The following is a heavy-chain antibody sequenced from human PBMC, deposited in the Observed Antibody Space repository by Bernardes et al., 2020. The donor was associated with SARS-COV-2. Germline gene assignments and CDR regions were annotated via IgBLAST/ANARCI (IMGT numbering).Heavy chain of an antibody. V-gene: IGHV1-69*13. Sequence: SVKVSCKASGGTFCSYAIIWVRQAPGQGLEWMGRIIPIFGTANDAQKFQGRVTITADESTSTAYMELSSLRSEDTAVYYYARGGGWLQHPDYYGMDVWGQGTTVTVSS. D-gene: IGHD5-12*01. CDR1: GGTFCSYA. CDR2: IIPIFGTA. CDR3: ARGGGWLQHPDYYGMDV. J-gene: IGHJ6*02.